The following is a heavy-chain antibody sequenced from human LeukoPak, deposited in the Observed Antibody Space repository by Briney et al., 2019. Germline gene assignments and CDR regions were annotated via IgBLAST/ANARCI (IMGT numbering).Heavy chain of an antibody. CDR1: GFTVSRNY. Sequence: GGSLRLSCAASGFTVSRNYMSWVRQAPGKGLEWVSTISASDGSTYYADSVKGRFTISRDNSMNTLYLQMNSLRAEDTALYYCAKATTIAVGPLDYWGQGTLVTVSS. V-gene: IGHV3-23*01. CDR3: AKATTIAVGPLDY. CDR2: ISASDGST. J-gene: IGHJ4*02. D-gene: IGHD6-19*01.